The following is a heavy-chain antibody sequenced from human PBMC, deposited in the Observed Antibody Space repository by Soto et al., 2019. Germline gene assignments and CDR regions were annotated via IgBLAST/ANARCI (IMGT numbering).Heavy chain of an antibody. Sequence: GESLKISCEGSGYTFTSYYITWARQLPGKGLEWMGRIDPSDSYTTYNPSFRGHVTISADKSIRTAYLQWSSLEASDSGMYYCARGDTAVAHKGVDVWGQGTPVTVSS. CDR3: ARGDTAVAHKGVDV. D-gene: IGHD5-18*01. CDR1: GYTFTSYY. V-gene: IGHV5-10-1*01. J-gene: IGHJ6*02. CDR2: IDPSDSYT.